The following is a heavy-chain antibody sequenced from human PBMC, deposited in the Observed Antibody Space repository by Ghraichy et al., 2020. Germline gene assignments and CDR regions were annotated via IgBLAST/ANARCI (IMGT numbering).Heavy chain of an antibody. CDR1: AYTFANYA. Sequence: ASVKVSCKTSAYTFANYAIHWLRQAPGQRLEWMGWFNAGKGTTKYSQRLQGRVTITSDTSASTVYMELSSLRSEDTAVYYCAKDSGTSFFDYWGQGTLVTVSS. CDR2: FNAGKGTT. CDR3: AKDSGTSFFDY. V-gene: IGHV1-3*01. D-gene: IGHD1-26*01. J-gene: IGHJ4*02.